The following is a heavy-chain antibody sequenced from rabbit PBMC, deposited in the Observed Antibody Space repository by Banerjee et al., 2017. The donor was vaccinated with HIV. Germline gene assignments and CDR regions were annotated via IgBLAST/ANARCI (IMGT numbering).Heavy chain of an antibody. CDR3: ARSYDDYGDYYNL. CDR1: GFSLSENYA. V-gene: IGHV1S40*01. D-gene: IGHD2-1*01. J-gene: IGHJ4*01. Sequence: QSLEESGGGLFQPGGSLALTCKASGFSLSENYAMCWVRQAPGKGLEWIGCINCVVHSAYYASWAKGRFTISKTSSTTVTLQMTSLTAADTATYFCARSYDDYGDYYNLWGPGTLVTVS. CDR2: INCVVHSA.